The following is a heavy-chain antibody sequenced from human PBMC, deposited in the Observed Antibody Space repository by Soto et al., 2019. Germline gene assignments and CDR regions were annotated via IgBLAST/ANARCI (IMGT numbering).Heavy chain of an antibody. CDR3: ARVSSTSPNWFDP. J-gene: IGHJ5*02. D-gene: IGHD2-2*01. Sequence: PSETLSLTCAVSGGSISSAGYFWSWIRQQPGKGLEWIGNIYYSGSTYYNPSLKSRVTISVETSKSQFSLKLNSVTAADTAVYYCARVSSTSPNWFDPWGQGTLVTVSS. CDR2: IYYSGST. V-gene: IGHV4-31*02. CDR1: GGSISSAGYF.